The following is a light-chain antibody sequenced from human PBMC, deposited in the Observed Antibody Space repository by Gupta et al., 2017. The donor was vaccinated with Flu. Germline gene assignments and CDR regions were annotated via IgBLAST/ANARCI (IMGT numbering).Light chain of an antibody. CDR1: KIGSYS. Sequence: KTARTTCGGDKIGSYSVHCYQHRPAQAPVLLVFDDSDRRSGVPARFSGATTGDTATPTLSSVDDGDEADYYYQVWDNSSETPRVFGGGTKLTVL. CDR3: QVWDNSSETPRV. V-gene: IGLV3-21*03. J-gene: IGLJ2*01. CDR2: DDS.